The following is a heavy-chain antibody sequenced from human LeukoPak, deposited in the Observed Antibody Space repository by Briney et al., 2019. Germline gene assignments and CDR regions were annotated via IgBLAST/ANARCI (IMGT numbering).Heavy chain of an antibody. CDR3: VRDSDSVGFDH. CDR2: IYSIGST. J-gene: IGHJ4*02. CDR1: GFSVSSNF. D-gene: IGHD2-21*01. V-gene: IGHV3-53*01. Sequence: SGGSLRLSCATSGFSVSSNFMSWVRQAPGKGLEWVSVIYSIGSTYYTDSVKGRFTISRDNSKSTVYLQMDSLRAEDTAVYYCVRDSDSVGFDHWGQGTLVTVSS.